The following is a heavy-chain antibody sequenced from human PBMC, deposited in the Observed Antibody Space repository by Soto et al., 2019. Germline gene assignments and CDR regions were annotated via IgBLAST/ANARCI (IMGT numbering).Heavy chain of an antibody. CDR3: SKVTLSGDYSYSYVMDF. CDR2: ISYDGSSK. Sequence: QATLLESGGGVVRPGRSLRLSCAASGFTFSPYGMHWFRQAHGKVLEWLTVISYDGSSKYYADSVKGRFIVSRDNSKKTLDLQMNRLITEETAVYDFSKVTLSGDYSYSYVMDFWGQGTRVTFSS. CDR1: GFTFSPYG. V-gene: IGHV3-30*18. D-gene: IGHD7-27*01. J-gene: IGHJ6*02.